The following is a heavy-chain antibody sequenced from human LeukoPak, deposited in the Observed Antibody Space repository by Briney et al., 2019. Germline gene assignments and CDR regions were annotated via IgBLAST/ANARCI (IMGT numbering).Heavy chain of an antibody. CDR1: GFTFSSYA. CDR2: ISYDGSNK. J-gene: IGHJ4*02. D-gene: IGHD3-22*01. Sequence: GGSLRLSCAASGFTFSSYAMHWVRQAPGKGLEWVAVISYDGSNKYYADSVKGRFTISRDNSKNTLYLQMNSLRAEDTAVYYCAKDQVKRGAITMIVVVTRPHGGFDYWGQGTLVTVSS. CDR3: AKDQVKRGAITMIVVVTRPHGGFDY. V-gene: IGHV3-30*04.